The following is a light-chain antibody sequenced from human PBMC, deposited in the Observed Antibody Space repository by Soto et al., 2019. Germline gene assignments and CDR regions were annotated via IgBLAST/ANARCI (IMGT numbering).Light chain of an antibody. CDR2: EVS. CDR1: RSNIGSHNY. V-gene: IGLV2-14*01. CDR3: ISYTSGSTLFV. Sequence: QSVLTHPPSASGTPAQRVTISCSGSRSNIGSHNYVSWYQQHPGKAPKLMIYEVSNRPSGVYNRFSGSKSGNTAYLTISALPAEDEADYYCISYTSGSTLFVFGTGTKVTVL. J-gene: IGLJ1*01.